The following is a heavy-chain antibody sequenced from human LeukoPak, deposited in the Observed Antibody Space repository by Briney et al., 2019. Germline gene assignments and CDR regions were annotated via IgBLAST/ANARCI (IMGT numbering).Heavy chain of an antibody. Sequence: PSETLSLTCTVSGGSISSYYWSWIRQPPGKGLEWIGYIYYSGSTNYNPSLKSRVTISVDTSKNQFSLKLSSVTAADTAVYYCARGRGIAAAKDAFDIWGQGTMVTVSS. CDR2: IYYSGST. V-gene: IGHV4-59*01. D-gene: IGHD6-13*01. CDR1: GGSISSYY. J-gene: IGHJ3*02. CDR3: ARGRGIAAAKDAFDI.